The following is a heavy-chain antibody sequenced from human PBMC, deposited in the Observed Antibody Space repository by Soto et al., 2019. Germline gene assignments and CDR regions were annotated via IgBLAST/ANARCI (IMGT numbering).Heavy chain of an antibody. CDR3: ARTSVTAMDFNH. J-gene: IGHJ4*02. CDR1: GGSVSSGDCY. V-gene: IGHV4-30-4*01. D-gene: IGHD4-17*01. Sequence: TSETLSLTCTVSGGSVSSGDCYWSWIRQPPGKGLEWIGYIYYSGSTYYNPSLKSRVIISVDTSKNQFSLKVNSVTAADTAVYYCARTSVTAMDFNHWGQGALLTVSS. CDR2: IYYSGST.